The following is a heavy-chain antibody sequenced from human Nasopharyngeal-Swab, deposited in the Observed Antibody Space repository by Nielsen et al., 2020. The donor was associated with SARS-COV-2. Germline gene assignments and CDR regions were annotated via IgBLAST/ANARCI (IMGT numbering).Heavy chain of an antibody. CDR2: INHSGST. J-gene: IGHJ4*02. CDR1: GGSFSGYY. CDR3: ARGPGRYDYVWGSYRYRFDY. D-gene: IGHD3-16*02. Sequence: SETLSLTCAVYGGSFSGYYWSWIRQPPGKGLEWIGEINHSGSTNYNPSLKSRVTISLDTSKNQFSLKLSSVTAADTAVYYCARGPGRYDYVWGSYRYRFDYWGQGTLVTVSS. V-gene: IGHV4-34*01.